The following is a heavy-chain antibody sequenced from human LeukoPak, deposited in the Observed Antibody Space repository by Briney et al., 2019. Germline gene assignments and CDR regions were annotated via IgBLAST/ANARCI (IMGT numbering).Heavy chain of an antibody. V-gene: IGHV3-13*05. CDR3: ARSTYYYDNSGYWRAFDI. CDR2: IGTAGDP. CDR1: GFTFSSYD. Sequence: GGSLRLSCAASGFTFSSYDMHWVRQPTGKGLEWVSAIGTAGDPYYPDSVKGRFTISRENAKNSLYLQMNSLRAGDTAVYYCARSTYYYDNSGYWRAFDIWGRGTMVTVAS. J-gene: IGHJ3*02. D-gene: IGHD3-22*01.